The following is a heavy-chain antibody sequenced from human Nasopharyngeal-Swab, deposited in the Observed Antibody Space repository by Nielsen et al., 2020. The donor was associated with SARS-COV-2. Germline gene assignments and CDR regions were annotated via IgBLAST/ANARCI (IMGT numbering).Heavy chain of an antibody. V-gene: IGHV3-49*04. J-gene: IGHJ4*02. CDR3: TRDDFWSGYYNY. CDR2: IRSKAYGGTT. D-gene: IGHD3-3*01. CDR1: GFTFGDYA. Sequence: GGSLRLSCTASGFTFGDYAMSWVRQAPGKGLEWVGFIRSKAYGGTTEYAASVKGRFTISRDDSKSIAYLQMNSLKTEDTAVYYCTRDDFWSGYYNYWGQGTLITVSS.